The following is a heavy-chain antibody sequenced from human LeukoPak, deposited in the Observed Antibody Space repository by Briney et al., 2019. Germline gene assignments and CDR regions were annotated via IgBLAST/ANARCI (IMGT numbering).Heavy chain of an antibody. CDR3: ASNIAAADPVGYFQH. CDR2: IYYSGST. D-gene: IGHD6-13*01. CDR1: GGSISSGDYY. J-gene: IGHJ1*01. Sequence: PSETLSLTCTVSGGSISSGDYYWSWIRQPPGKGLEWIGYIYYSGSTYYNPSLKSRVTISVDTSKNQFSLKLSSVTAADTAVYYCASNIAAADPVGYFQHWGQGTLVTVSS. V-gene: IGHV4-30-4*01.